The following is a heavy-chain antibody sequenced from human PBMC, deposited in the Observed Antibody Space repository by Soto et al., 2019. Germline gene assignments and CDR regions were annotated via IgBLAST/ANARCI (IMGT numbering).Heavy chain of an antibody. CDR2: IHHSGST. D-gene: IGHD6-19*01. J-gene: IGHJ4*02. V-gene: IGHV4-4*02. CDR3: ARSFGWYAIDH. Sequence: QMQLQESGPGLVKPSETLSLTCAVSSASIITEQRWTWVRQPPGKGLEWIGEIHHSGSTNNNPSHRSRVTMSVDKSKNQCSLTLNSVTAADTALYYCARSFGWYAIDHWGQGTLVIVSS. CDR1: SASIITEQR.